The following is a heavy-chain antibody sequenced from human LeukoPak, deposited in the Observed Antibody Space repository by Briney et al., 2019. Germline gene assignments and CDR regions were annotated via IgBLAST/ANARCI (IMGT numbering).Heavy chain of an antibody. CDR1: GYTFTSYG. Sequence: ASVKVSCKASGYTFTSYGISWVRQAPGQGLEWMGIINPSGGSTSYAQKFQGRVTMTRDMSTSTVYMELSSLRSEDTAVYYCARALGISSVAFDIWGQGTMVTVSS. CDR3: ARALGISSVAFDI. CDR2: INPSGGST. J-gene: IGHJ3*02. V-gene: IGHV1-46*01. D-gene: IGHD7-27*01.